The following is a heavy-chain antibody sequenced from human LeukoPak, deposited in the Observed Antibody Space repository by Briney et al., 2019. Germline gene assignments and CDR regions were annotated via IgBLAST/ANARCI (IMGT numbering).Heavy chain of an antibody. CDR1: GGSISSGGYY. J-gene: IGHJ5*02. Sequence: SETLSLTCTVSGGSISSGGYYWSWTRQPPGKGLEWIGYIYHSGSTYYNPSLKSRVTISVDRSKNQFSLKLSSVTAADTAVYYCASGPNCSSTSCYFRGEGWFDPWGQGTLVTVSS. CDR3: ASGPNCSSTSCYFRGEGWFDP. D-gene: IGHD2-2*01. V-gene: IGHV4-30-2*01. CDR2: IYHSGST.